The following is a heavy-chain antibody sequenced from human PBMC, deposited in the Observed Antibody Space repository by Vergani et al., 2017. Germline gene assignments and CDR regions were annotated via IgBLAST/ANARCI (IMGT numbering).Heavy chain of an antibody. CDR3: ARDLRQQLRYYYGMDV. D-gene: IGHD6-13*01. CDR2: IWYDGSNK. CDR1: GFTFSSYG. V-gene: IGHV3-33*01. J-gene: IGHJ6*02. Sequence: QVQLVESGGGVVQPGRSLRLSCAASGFTFSSYGMHWVRQAPGKGLEWVAGIWYDGSNKYYSDSVKGGFTIPRANSKNTLYLQLNSLRAEDTAVYYCARDLRQQLRYYYGMDVWGQGTTVTVSS.